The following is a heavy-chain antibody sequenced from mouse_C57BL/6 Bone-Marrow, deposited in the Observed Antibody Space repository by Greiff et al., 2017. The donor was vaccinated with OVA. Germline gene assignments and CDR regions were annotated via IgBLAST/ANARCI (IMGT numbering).Heavy chain of an antibody. CDR3: TRGDYDYGDY. J-gene: IGHJ4*01. D-gene: IGHD2-4*01. V-gene: IGHV1-15*01. CDR1: GYTFTDYE. Sequence: QVQLQQSGAELVRPGASVTLSCKASGYTFTDYEMHWMKQTPVHGLEWIGAIDPETGGTAYNQKFKGKAILTADKSSSTAYMELRSLTSEDSAVYYCTRGDYDYGDYWGQGTSVTVSS. CDR2: IDPETGGT.